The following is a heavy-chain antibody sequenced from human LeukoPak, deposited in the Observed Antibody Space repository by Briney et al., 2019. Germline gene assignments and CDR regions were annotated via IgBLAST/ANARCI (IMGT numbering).Heavy chain of an antibody. D-gene: IGHD2-15*01. CDR2: ISSSSNYI. V-gene: IGHV3-21*01. J-gene: IGHJ6*03. Sequence: GGSLRLSCAASGFTFSSYSMNWVRQAPGRGLEWVSSISSSSNYIYYVDSVKGRFTISRDNAKNSLFLQVNSLRAEDTAVYFCARSKPWGYCSGGSCYPTYYYYYYMDVWGKGTTVTVSS. CDR1: GFTFSSYS. CDR3: ARSKPWGYCSGGSCYPTYYYYYYMDV.